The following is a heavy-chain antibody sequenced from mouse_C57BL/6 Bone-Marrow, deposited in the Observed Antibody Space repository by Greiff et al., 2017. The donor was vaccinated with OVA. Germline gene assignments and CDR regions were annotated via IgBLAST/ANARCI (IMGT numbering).Heavy chain of an antibody. D-gene: IGHD1-1*01. J-gene: IGHJ3*01. CDR3: ASLGSRYVGFAY. CDR2: ISNLAYSI. CDR1: GFTFSDYG. V-gene: IGHV5-15*01. Sequence: EVHLVESGGGLVQPGGSLKLSCAASGFTFSDYGMAWVRQAPRKGPEWVAFISNLAYSIYYADTVTGRFTISRENAKNTLYLEMSSLRSEDTAMYYCASLGSRYVGFAYWGQGTLVTVSA.